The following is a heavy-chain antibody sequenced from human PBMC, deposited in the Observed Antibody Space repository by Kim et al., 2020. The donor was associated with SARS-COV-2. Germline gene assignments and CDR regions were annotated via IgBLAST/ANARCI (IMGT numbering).Heavy chain of an antibody. CDR2: INPSGGSA. V-gene: IGHV1-46*01. D-gene: IGHD2-15*01. CDR3: ARPRGAGSGGRLDGFDI. J-gene: IGHJ3*02. Sequence: ASVKVSCKASGFPLSTYYIHWVRQAPGHGLEWMGVINPSGGSASYAQNFQGRVTMTRDLSTSTFYVELSSLRSEDAAVYYCARPRGAGSGGRLDGFDIWGQGTMVTVSS. CDR1: GFPLSTYY.